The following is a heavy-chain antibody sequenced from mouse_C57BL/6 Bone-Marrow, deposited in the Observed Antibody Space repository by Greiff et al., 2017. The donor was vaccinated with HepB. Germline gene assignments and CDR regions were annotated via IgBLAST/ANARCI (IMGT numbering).Heavy chain of an antibody. D-gene: IGHD2-1*01. V-gene: IGHV1-50*01. J-gene: IGHJ1*03. CDR1: GYTFTSYW. CDR2: IDPSDSYT. Sequence: VQLQQPGAELVKPGASVKLSCKASGYTFTSYWMQWVKQRPGQGLEWIGEIDPSDSYTNYNQKFKGKATLTVDTSSSTAYMQLSSLTSEDSAVYYCARRRYYGNYGWYFDVWGTGTTVTVSS. CDR3: ARRRYYGNYGWYFDV.